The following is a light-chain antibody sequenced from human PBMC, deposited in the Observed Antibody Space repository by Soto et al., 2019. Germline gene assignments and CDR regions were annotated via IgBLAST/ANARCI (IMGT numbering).Light chain of an antibody. CDR2: GAS. CDR3: QQYGGSTRT. Sequence: EIVLTQSPDTLFVSLGEGASLSCRASQRVSSPLAWYQHKPGQAPRLIIHGASSRATGVPDRITGSGSGTDFTLSISRLEPEDFAVYYCQQYGGSTRTFGQGPRWIS. CDR1: QRVSSP. V-gene: IGKV3-20*01. J-gene: IGKJ1*01.